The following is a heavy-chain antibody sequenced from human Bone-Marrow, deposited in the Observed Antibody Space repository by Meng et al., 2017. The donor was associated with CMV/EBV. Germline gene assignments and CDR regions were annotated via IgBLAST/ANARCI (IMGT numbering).Heavy chain of an antibody. V-gene: IGHV3-66*01. CDR2: IYSGGST. Sequence: GESLKISCAASGFTVSSNYMSWVRQAPGKGLEWVSVIYSGGSTYYADSVKGRFTISRDNSKNTLYLQMNSLRAEDTAVYYCARDGDIVVMGMDVWGQGTTVTVSS. J-gene: IGHJ6*02. CDR3: ARDGDIVVMGMDV. D-gene: IGHD2-8*01. CDR1: GFTVSSNY.